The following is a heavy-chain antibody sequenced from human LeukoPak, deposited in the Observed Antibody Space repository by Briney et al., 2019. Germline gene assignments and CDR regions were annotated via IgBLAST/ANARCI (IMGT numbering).Heavy chain of an antibody. CDR1: GYSISSGYY. CDR3: AREGSSWYPPIGLGY. Sequence: SETLSLTCTVSGYSISSGYYWGWIRQPPGKGLEWIGSIYHSGSTYYNPSLKSRVTISVDTSKNQFSLKLSSVTAADTAVYYCAREGSSWYPPIGLGYWGQGTLVTVSS. V-gene: IGHV4-38-2*02. CDR2: IYHSGST. J-gene: IGHJ4*02. D-gene: IGHD6-13*01.